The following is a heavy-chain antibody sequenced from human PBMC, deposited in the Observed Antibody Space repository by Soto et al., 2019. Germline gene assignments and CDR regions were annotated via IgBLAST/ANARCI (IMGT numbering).Heavy chain of an antibody. D-gene: IGHD6-25*01. CDR2: ISYDGSNK. CDR1: GFTFSSYA. CDR3: ARGLSSGRFDP. J-gene: IGHJ5*02. V-gene: IGHV3-30-3*01. Sequence: GGSLRLSCAASGFTFSSYARHWVRQAPGKGLEWVAVISYDGSNKYYADSVKGRFTIFRDNSKNTLYLQMNSLRAEDTAVYYCARGLSSGRFDPWGQGTLVTVSS.